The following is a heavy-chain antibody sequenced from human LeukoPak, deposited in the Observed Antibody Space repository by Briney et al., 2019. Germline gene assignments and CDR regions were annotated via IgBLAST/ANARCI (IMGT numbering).Heavy chain of an antibody. J-gene: IGHJ6*02. CDR2: IYYSGST. CDR1: GGSISSGGYY. Sequence: MTSETLSLTCTVSGGSISSGGYYWSWIRQHPGKGLEWIGYIYYSGSTYYNPSLKSRVTISVDTSKNQFSLRLNSVTAADTAVYYCARECFSSICPYNNMDVWGQGTTVTVSS. CDR3: ARECFSSICPYNNMDV. D-gene: IGHD2-2*01. V-gene: IGHV4-31*03.